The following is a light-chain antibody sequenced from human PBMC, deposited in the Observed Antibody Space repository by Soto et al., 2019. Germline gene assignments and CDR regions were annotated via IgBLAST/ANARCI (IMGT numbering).Light chain of an antibody. CDR3: SSYASSSTVI. V-gene: IGLV2-14*01. CDR1: SSDVGAYNY. J-gene: IGLJ2*01. CDR2: DVS. Sequence: QSVLTQPASVSGSLGQSITISCTGTSSDVGAYNYVSWYQQHTVKAPKLMIYDVSSRPSGISNRFSGSKSGNTASLTISGVQAEDEADYYCSSYASSSTVIFGGGTKLTVL.